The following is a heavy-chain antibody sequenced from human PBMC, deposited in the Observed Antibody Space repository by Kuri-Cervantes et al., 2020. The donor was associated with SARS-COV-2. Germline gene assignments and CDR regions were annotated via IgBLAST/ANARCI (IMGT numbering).Heavy chain of an antibody. J-gene: IGHJ4*02. CDR3: ARGNGFFSESIAARGRTYYFDY. V-gene: IGHV4-59*12. Sequence: GSLRLSCNVSGDSIRDYYWNWIRQSPGKGLEWIGYVYYSGITDYNPSLKSRVTISVHTSKNQFSLKLSSVTAADTAVYYCARGNGFFSESIAARGRTYYFDYWGQGTLVTVSS. D-gene: IGHD6-6*01. CDR2: VYYSGIT. CDR1: GDSIRDYY.